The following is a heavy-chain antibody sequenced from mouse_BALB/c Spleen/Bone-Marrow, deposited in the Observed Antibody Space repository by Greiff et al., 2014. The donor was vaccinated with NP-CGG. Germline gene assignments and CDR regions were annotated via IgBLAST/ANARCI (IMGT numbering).Heavy chain of an antibody. CDR2: IDSANDNT. D-gene: IGHD1-2*01. CDR3: AGRYYGAY. Sequence: EVQLQQSGAELVKPGASVKLSCTASGFNIRDTYLHWVKQRPEQGLEWIGRIDSANDNTKYDPKFQGKATITADSSSNTAYLQLSSLTSEDTAVYYCAGRYYGAYWSQGTTLTVSS. J-gene: IGHJ2*01. V-gene: IGHV14-3*02. CDR1: GFNIRDTY.